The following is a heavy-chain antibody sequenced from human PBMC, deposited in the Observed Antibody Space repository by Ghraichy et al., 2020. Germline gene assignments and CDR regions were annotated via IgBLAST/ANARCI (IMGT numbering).Heavy chain of an antibody. Sequence: GESLNISCSGSGFSFSRHWMSWVRQAPRKGLEWVASIKADGSERHYVDSVKGRFTISRDNAENSVSLEMNSLRAEDTGIYYCARDPYGDYKYGGTDYWGQGTLVAVCS. CDR2: IKADGSER. CDR3: ARDPYGDYKYGGTDY. J-gene: IGHJ4*02. CDR1: GFSFSRHW. V-gene: IGHV3-7*03. D-gene: IGHD4-17*01.